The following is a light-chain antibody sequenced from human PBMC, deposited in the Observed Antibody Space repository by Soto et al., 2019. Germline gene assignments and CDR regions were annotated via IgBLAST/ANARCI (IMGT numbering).Light chain of an antibody. J-gene: IGKJ5*01. CDR1: QSISIN. V-gene: IGKV3-15*01. CDR3: QQYNNWIT. CDR2: AAS. Sequence: IVMKKSPATLSVSTGERAILSCRASQSISINLAWYQQKPGQAPSLLIYAASNRATGVPARFSGSWSGTEFTLSISSLQSEDSAVYYCQQYNNWITFGQGTRLDIK.